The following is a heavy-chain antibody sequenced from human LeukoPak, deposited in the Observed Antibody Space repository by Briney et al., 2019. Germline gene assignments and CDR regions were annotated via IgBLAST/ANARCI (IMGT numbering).Heavy chain of an antibody. CDR2: ISSSSSYT. V-gene: IGHV3-11*06. D-gene: IGHD6-13*01. Sequence: PGGSLRLSRAASGFTFSDYYMSWIRQAPGKGLEWVSYISSSSSYTNYADSVEGRFTISRDNAKNSLYLQMNSLRAEDTAVYYCAGLYSSSWDFDYWGQGTLVTVSS. CDR3: AGLYSSSWDFDY. J-gene: IGHJ4*02. CDR1: GFTFSDYY.